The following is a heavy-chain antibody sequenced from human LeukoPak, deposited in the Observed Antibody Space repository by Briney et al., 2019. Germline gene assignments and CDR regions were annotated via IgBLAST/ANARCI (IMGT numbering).Heavy chain of an antibody. CDR3: ARGPLSGIAARPADY. CDR2: ISAYNGNT. J-gene: IGHJ4*02. CDR1: GYTFTSYG. V-gene: IGHV1-18*01. Sequence: ASVKVSRKASGYTFTSYGISWVRQAPGQRFEWMGWISAYNGNTNYAQKLQGRVTMTTDTSTSTAYMELRSLRSDDTAVYYCARGPLSGIAARPADYWGQGTLVTVSS. D-gene: IGHD6-6*01.